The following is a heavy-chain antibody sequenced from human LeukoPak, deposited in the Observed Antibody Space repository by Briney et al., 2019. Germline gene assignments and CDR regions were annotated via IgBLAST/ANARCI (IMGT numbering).Heavy chain of an antibody. D-gene: IGHD4-23*01. V-gene: IGHV4-59*01. CDR2: IYYSGSA. Sequence: SETLSLTCTVSGGSITSYYWSWIRQPPGKGPEWIGYIYYSGSANYNPSLKSRVTISLDTSKNQFSLKLNSVTAADTAVYYCAKGGMVVTLDYYYYYYMDVWGKGTTVTVSS. CDR1: GGSITSYY. CDR3: AKGGMVVTLDYYYYYYMDV. J-gene: IGHJ6*03.